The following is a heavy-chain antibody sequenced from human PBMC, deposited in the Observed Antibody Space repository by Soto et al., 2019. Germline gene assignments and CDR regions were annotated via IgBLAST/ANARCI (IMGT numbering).Heavy chain of an antibody. CDR1: GGTFSSYA. J-gene: IGHJ3*02. CDR2: IIPIFGTA. CDR3: ARDDYGGNLPFDI. V-gene: IGHV1-69*13. Sequence: SVKVSCKASGGTFSSYAISWVRQAPGQGLEWMGGIIPIFGTANYAQKFQGRVTITADESTSTAYMELSSLRSEDTAVYYCARDDYGGNLPFDIWGQETMVTVSS. D-gene: IGHD4-17*01.